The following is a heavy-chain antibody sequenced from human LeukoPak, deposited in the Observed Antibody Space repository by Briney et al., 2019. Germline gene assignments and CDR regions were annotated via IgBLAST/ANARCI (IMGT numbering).Heavy chain of an antibody. J-gene: IGHJ4*02. V-gene: IGHV4-39*01. CDR1: GGSISSSSYY. CDR2: IYYSGST. Sequence: SETLSLTCTVSGGSISSSSYYWGWIRQPPGKGLEWIGSIYYSGSTYYNPSLKSRVTISVDTSKNQFSLKLSSVTAADTAVYYCARLGTQQQLVGGPFDYWGQGTLVTVSS. D-gene: IGHD6-13*01. CDR3: ARLGTQQQLVGGPFDY.